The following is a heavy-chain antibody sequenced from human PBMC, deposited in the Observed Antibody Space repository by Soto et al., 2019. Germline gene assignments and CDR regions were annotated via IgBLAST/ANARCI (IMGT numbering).Heavy chain of an antibody. V-gene: IGHV1-69*01. CDR1: GGTFSSYA. D-gene: IGHD3-22*01. CDR3: ARVGNYYDSSGYLGPGDY. Sequence: QVQLVQSGAEVKKPGSSVKVSCKASGGTFSSYAISWVRQAPGQGLEWMGGIIPIFGTANYAQKFQGRVTSTADESTSTAYRELSSLRAEDTAVYYCARVGNYYDSSGYLGPGDYWGQGTLVTVSS. J-gene: IGHJ4*02. CDR2: IIPIFGTA.